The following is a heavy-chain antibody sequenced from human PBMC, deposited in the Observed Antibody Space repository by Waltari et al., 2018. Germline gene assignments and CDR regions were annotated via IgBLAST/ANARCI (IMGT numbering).Heavy chain of an antibody. D-gene: IGHD2-8*02. CDR1: GGTFSSYA. CDR2: IIPIFGIA. CDR3: ARGGVVDSYYYGMDV. Sequence: QVQLVQSGAEVKKPGSSVKVSCKASGGTFSSYAISWVRQAPGQGLEWMGRIIPIFGIANSAQKLQGRVTSTTDECKSTAYMELSSLGSEDKAVYYCARGGVVDSYYYGMDVWCQGTTVTVSS. J-gene: IGHJ6*02. V-gene: IGHV1-69*05.